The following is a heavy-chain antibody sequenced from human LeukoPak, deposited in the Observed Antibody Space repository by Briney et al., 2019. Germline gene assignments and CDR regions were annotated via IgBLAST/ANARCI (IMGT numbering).Heavy chain of an antibody. Sequence: SETLSLTCTVSSGSIRSYYWSWIRQPPGKGLEWIGYIYYSGSTNYNPSLKSRVTISVDTSKNQFSLRLSSVTAADTAVYYCARVTGYVMEDYFDYWGQGTLVTVSS. J-gene: IGHJ4*02. CDR1: SGSIRSYY. D-gene: IGHD6-13*01. CDR3: ARVTGYVMEDYFDY. CDR2: IYYSGST. V-gene: IGHV4-59*01.